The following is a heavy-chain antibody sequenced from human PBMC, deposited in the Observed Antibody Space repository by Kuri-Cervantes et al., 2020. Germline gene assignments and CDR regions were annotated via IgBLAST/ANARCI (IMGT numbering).Heavy chain of an antibody. Sequence: ASVKVSCKASGYTFTSYDINWVRQATGQGLEWMGWMNPNSGNTGYAQKFQGRVTITADESTSTAYMELGSLRSEDTAVYYCARTSGPDIFDFDYWGQGTLVTVSS. CDR1: GYTFTSYD. D-gene: IGHD3-9*01. CDR3: ARTSGPDIFDFDY. V-gene: IGHV1-8*01. CDR2: MNPNSGNT. J-gene: IGHJ4*02.